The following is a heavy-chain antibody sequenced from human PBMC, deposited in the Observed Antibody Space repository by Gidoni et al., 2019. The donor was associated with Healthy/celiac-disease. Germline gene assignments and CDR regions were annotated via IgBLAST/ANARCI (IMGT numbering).Heavy chain of an antibody. D-gene: IGHD1-26*01. CDR1: GFTFSSYA. V-gene: IGHV3-30-3*01. J-gene: IGHJ3*02. CDR2: ISYDGTNK. CDR3: ARERGWELLERSAFDI. Sequence: QVQLVESGGGVVQPGRSLRLSCAASGFTFSSYALHWVRQAPGKGLAWVALISYDGTNKYYADSVKGRFTISRDNSKNTLYLQMSALRTEDTAVYYCARERGWELLERSAFDIWGQGTMVTVSS.